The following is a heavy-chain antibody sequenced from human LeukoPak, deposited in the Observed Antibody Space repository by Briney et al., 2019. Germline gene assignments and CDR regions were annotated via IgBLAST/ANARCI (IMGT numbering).Heavy chain of an antibody. Sequence: GESLKISCKGSGYTFTNYWIGWVRQMPGKGLEWMGIINSGDSDATYSPSFQGQVIISVDKSINTAYLQWSSLKASDTAIYYCARRLLYNWWFEPWGQGTLVTVSS. CDR3: ARRLLYNWWFEP. CDR2: INSGDSDA. D-gene: IGHD1-1*01. V-gene: IGHV5-51*01. CDR1: GYTFTNYW. J-gene: IGHJ5*02.